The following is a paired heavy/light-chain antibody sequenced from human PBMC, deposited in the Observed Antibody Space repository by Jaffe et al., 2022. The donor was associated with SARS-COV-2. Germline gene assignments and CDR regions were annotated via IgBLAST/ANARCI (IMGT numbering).Light chain of an antibody. CDR1: QSLVHSDGNTY. Sequence: DIVMTQTPLSSPVTLGQPASFSCRSSQSLVHSDGNTYFSWLQQRPGQPPRLLIYKISNRFSGVPDRFSGSGAGTDFTLKISRVEAEDVGVYYCLQATQFPYTFGQGTKLEIK. V-gene: IGKV2-24*01. CDR3: LQATQFPYT. J-gene: IGKJ2*01. CDR2: KIS.
Heavy chain of an antibody. D-gene: IGHD3-10*01. J-gene: IGHJ4*02. Sequence: EVQLLESGGALVQPGGSLRLSCAASGFTFSSYGMTWVRQAPGKGLEWVSAISGRDDGTYYADSVKGRFTTSRDNSKNTLYLQMNSLRAEDTAVYYCAKGDYYGSGNYYNVLYWGQGTLVTVSS. CDR1: GFTFSSYG. CDR3: AKGDYYGSGNYYNVLY. V-gene: IGHV3-23*01. CDR2: ISGRDDGT.